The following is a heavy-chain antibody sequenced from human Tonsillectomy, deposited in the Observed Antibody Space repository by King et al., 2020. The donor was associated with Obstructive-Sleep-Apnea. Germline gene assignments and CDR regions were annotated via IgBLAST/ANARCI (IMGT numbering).Heavy chain of an antibody. J-gene: IGHJ6*02. Sequence: VQLVESGGGLVQPGRSLRLSCTASGFTFGDYAMSWFRQAPGKGLEWVGFIRSKAYGGTTEYAASVKGRFTISRDDSKSIAYLQMNSLKTEDTAVYYCTKYSRPASGYYYYGMDVWGQGTTVTVSS. CDR1: GFTFGDYA. CDR2: IRSKAYGGTT. V-gene: IGHV3-49*03. CDR3: TKYSRPASGYYYYGMDV. D-gene: IGHD6-6*01.